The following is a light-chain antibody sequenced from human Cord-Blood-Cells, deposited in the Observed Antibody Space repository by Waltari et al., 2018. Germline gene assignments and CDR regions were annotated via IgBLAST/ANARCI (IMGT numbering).Light chain of an antibody. Sequence: QSALTQPASVSGSPGQSITISCTGTSSAVGSYNLVSWYKQHPGKAHKLMIYEVSKRPSGVSKRFSGSKSCNTASLTISGLQAEDEADYYCCSYAGSSTVVFGGGTKLTVL. CDR3: CSYAGSSTVV. J-gene: IGLJ2*01. CDR2: EVS. CDR1: SSAVGSYNL. V-gene: IGLV2-23*02.